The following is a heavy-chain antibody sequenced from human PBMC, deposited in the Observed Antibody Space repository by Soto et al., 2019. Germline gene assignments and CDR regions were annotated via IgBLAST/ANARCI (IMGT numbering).Heavy chain of an antibody. J-gene: IGHJ4*02. D-gene: IGHD6-19*01. V-gene: IGHV3-11*01. Sequence: GGSLRLSCAASGFIFSDYYMTWIRQAPGKGLEWISCSSNRDRSIYYADSVKGRFTISRDNSRDTLFLQMNSLTADDTAVYYCAKATTNGGWFNPFDSWGQGALVTVSS. CDR3: AKATTNGGWFNPFDS. CDR1: GFIFSDYY. CDR2: SSNRDRSI.